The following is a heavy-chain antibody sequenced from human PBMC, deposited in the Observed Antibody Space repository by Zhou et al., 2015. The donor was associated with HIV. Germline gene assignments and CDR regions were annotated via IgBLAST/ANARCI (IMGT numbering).Heavy chain of an antibody. Sequence: QVQLVQSGAEVKKPGSSVKVSCKASGGTFSSYAISWVRQAPGQGLEWMGGIIPIFGTANYAQKFQGRVTITADESTSTAYMELSSLRSEDTAVYYCARTYYDRSTNYYYGMDVWGQGTTVTVSS. CDR2: IIPIFGTA. V-gene: IGHV1-69*12. CDR1: GGTFSSYA. J-gene: IGHJ6*02. D-gene: IGHD3-22*01. CDR3: ARTYYDRSTNYYYGMDV.